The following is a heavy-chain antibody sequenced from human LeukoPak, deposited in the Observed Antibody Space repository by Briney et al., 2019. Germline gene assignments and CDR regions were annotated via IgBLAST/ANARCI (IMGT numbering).Heavy chain of an antibody. D-gene: IGHD3-16*01. Sequence: GGSLRLSCSATGFTFSAYAFSWVRQAPGKGREWVSAISSGGDRTYYVDSVVGRFTISRDNSKNMLLLHMSSLRAEDAAMYYCTREAVATGYGYDWGQGTLVTVSS. CDR3: TREAVATGYGYD. CDR1: GFTFSAYA. V-gene: IGHV3-23*01. J-gene: IGHJ4*02. CDR2: ISSGGDRT.